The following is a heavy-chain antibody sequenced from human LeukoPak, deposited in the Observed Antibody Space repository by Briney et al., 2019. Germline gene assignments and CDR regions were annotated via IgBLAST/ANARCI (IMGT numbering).Heavy chain of an antibody. CDR2: IVVGSGNT. D-gene: IGHD3-3*01. Sequence: TSVKVSCKASGFTFTSSAMQLVRQARGQRLEWIGWIVVGSGNTNYAQNFQERVTITRDMSTSTAYMELSSLRSEDTAVYYCAVRDYDFWRGYHSWGQGTLVTVSS. CDR3: AVRDYDFWRGYHS. J-gene: IGHJ4*02. V-gene: IGHV1-58*02. CDR1: GFTFTSSA.